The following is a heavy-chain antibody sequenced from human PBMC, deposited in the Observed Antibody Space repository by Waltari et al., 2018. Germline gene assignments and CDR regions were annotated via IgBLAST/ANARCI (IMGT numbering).Heavy chain of an antibody. D-gene: IGHD3-3*01. V-gene: IGHV4-39*01. J-gene: IGHJ4*02. CDR3: ASVATTIIGVVITYYFDY. Sequence: QLPLQESGPGLVKPSETLSLTCTVSGGSISSSSYYWGWIRQPPGKGLEWIGSIYYSGSTYYNPSLKSRVTISVDTSKNQFSLKLSSVTAADTAVYYCASVATTIIGVVITYYFDYWGQGTLVTVSS. CDR2: IYYSGST. CDR1: GGSISSSSYY.